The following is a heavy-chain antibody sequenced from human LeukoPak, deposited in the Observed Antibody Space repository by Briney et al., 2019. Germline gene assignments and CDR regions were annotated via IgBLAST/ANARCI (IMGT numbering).Heavy chain of an antibody. CDR1: GYTFTSYD. D-gene: IGHD3-3*01. CDR3: ARAYYDFWSGYYKGAGY. CDR2: RNPNRDYT. Sequence: ASVKVSCKASGYTFTSYDINWVRQATGQGLEWMGWRNPNRDYTGYAQKFQGRVTMTRNTSIRTAYMELRSLRSDDTAVYYCARAYYDFWSGYYKGAGYWGQGTLVTVSS. J-gene: IGHJ4*02. V-gene: IGHV1-8*02.